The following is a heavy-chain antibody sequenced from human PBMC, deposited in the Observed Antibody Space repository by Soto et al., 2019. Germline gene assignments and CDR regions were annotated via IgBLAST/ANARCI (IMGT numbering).Heavy chain of an antibody. V-gene: IGHV4-59*08. CDR1: GGSISSYY. Sequence: SETLSLTCTVSGGSISSYYWSWIRQPPGKGLEWIGYIYYSGSTNYNPSLKSRVTISVDTSKNQFSLKLSSVTAADTAVYYCARRVSSWYGDYYYYMDVWGKGTTVTVSS. J-gene: IGHJ6*03. CDR3: ARRVSSWYGDYYYYMDV. D-gene: IGHD6-13*01. CDR2: IYYSGST.